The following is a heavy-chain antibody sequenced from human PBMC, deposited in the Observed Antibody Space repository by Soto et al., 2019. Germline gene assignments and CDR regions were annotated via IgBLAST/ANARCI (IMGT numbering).Heavy chain of an antibody. J-gene: IGHJ4*02. CDR3: ARGKNAACDY. CDR1: GDSVSNNAVA. V-gene: IGHV6-1*01. Sequence: QVQLQQSGPGILKASQTLSVTCAISGDSVSNNAVAWNWIRQSPSGGLEWLGRTYRGSESYNDYSISLKSRVTINSDPSKNQFSLQLTSVSSEDTAVYYCARGKNAACDYWGQGTVVTVSS. CDR2: TYRGSESYN.